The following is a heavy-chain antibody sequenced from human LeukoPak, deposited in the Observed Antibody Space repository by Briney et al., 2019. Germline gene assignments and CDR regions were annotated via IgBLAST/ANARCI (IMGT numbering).Heavy chain of an antibody. Sequence: ASVKVSCKASGGTFSSYAISWVRQAPGQGLEWMGGIIPIFGTANYAQKFQGRATITADESTSTAYMELSSLRSEDTAVYYCAREADTMVRGVIWFDPWGQGTLVTVSS. D-gene: IGHD3-10*01. CDR3: AREADTMVRGVIWFDP. CDR2: IIPIFGTA. CDR1: GGTFSSYA. J-gene: IGHJ5*02. V-gene: IGHV1-69*13.